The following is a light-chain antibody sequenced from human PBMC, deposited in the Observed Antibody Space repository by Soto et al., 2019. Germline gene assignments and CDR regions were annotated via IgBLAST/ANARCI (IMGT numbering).Light chain of an antibody. V-gene: IGKV1-5*01. Sequence: DIQMTQSPATLSASTGDSVNITCRASQSIKNWLAWYQQKPGKAPKLLMSDASRLQSGVPSRFSGSGYGTDFTLTIRSLQPDDFATYYCQQYDVHSKTFGQGTKVDI. CDR2: DAS. J-gene: IGKJ1*01. CDR1: QSIKNW. CDR3: QQYDVHSKT.